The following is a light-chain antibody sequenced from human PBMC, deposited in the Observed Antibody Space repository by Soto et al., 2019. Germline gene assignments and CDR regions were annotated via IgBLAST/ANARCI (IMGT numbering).Light chain of an antibody. CDR3: QQYNSYSWT. V-gene: IGKV1-39*01. J-gene: IGKJ1*01. Sequence: DIQMTQSPSSLSASVGDRVTITCRASQSISSYLNWYQQKPGKAPKLLIYAASSLQSGVPSRFSGSGSGTDFTLTISRLEPEDFATYYCQQYNSYSWTFGPGTKVDIK. CDR1: QSISSY. CDR2: AAS.